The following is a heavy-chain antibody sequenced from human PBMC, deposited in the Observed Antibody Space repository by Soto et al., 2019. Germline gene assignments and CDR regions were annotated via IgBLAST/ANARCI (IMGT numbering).Heavy chain of an antibody. CDR2: ISYDGSNK. CDR1: GFTFSSYA. Sequence: GGSLRLSCAASGFTFSSYAMHWVRQAPGKGLEWVAVISYDGSNKYYADSVKGRFTISRDNSKNTLYLQMNSLRAEDTAVYYSARGQSTRDTAMAYXMDVWGQGTTVTVSS. V-gene: IGHV3-30-3*01. D-gene: IGHD5-18*01. CDR3: ARGQSTRDTAMAYXMDV. J-gene: IGHJ6*02.